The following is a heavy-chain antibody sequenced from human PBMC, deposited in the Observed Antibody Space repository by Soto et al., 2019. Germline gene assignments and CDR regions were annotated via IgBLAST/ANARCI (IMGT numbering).Heavy chain of an antibody. D-gene: IGHD3-10*01. V-gene: IGHV3-30*18. J-gene: IGHJ4*02. Sequence: QVQLVESGGGVVQPGRSLRLSCAASGFTFSSYGMHWVRQAPGKGLEWVAVISYDGSNKYYADSVKGRFTISRDNSKNTLYLQMSSLRAEDTAVYYCAKGVGAEGWGQGTLVTVSS. CDR2: ISYDGSNK. CDR1: GFTFSSYG. CDR3: AKGVGAEG.